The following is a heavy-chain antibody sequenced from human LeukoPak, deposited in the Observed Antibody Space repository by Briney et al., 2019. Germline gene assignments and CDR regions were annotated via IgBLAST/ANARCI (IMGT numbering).Heavy chain of an antibody. D-gene: IGHD3-10*01. CDR3: ARDRSVTMLRGHYYYYMDV. CDR1: GFTFTGYY. V-gene: IGHV1-2*02. J-gene: IGHJ6*03. Sequence: PGGSLRLSCAASGFTFTGYYMHWVRQAPGQGLEWMGWINPNSGDTNYAQKFQGRVTMTGDTSISTAYMELSRLRSDDTAVYYCARDRSVTMLRGHYYYYMDVWGKGTTVTISS. CDR2: INPNSGDT.